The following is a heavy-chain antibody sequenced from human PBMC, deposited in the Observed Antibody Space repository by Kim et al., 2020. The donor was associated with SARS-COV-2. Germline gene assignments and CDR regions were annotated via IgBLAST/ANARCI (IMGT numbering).Heavy chain of an antibody. V-gene: IGHV3-21*01. J-gene: IGHJ4*02. CDR3: ARSDY. Sequence: SSSSSDIYYADSVKGRFTISRDNAKNSLYLQMNSLRAEDTAVYYCARSDYWGQGTLVTVSS. CDR2: SSSSSDI.